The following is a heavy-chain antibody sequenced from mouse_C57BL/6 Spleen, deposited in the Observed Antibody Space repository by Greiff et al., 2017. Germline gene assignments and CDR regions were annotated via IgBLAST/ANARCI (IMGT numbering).Heavy chain of an antibody. V-gene: IGHV1-82*01. D-gene: IGHD1-1*01. J-gene: IGHJ1*03. CDR3: ARGYDSSRWYFDV. CDR1: GYAFTSSW. CDR2: IYPGDGDT. Sequence: QVQLQQSGPELVKPGASVKISCKASGYAFTSSWMNWVKQRPGQGLEWIGRIYPGDGDTNYNGKFKGKATLTADKSSSTAYMQLSSLTSEDSAVYFCARGYDSSRWYFDVWGTGTTVTVSS.